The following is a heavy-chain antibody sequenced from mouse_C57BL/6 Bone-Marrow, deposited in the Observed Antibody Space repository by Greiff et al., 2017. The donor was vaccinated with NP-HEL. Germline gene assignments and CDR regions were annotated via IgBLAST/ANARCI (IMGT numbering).Heavy chain of an antibody. CDR2: ISSGGSYT. Sequence: EVNVVQSGGDLVKPGGSLKLSCAASGFTFSSYGMSWVRQTPDKRLEWVGTISSGGSYTYYPDSVKGRFTISRDNATNTLYLQLSSLKSEDTAMYYCARRPMVTNGYSMDYWGQGTSVTVSS. D-gene: IGHD2-2*01. J-gene: IGHJ4*01. CDR1: GFTFSSYG. V-gene: IGHV5-6*01. CDR3: ARRPMVTNGYSMDY.